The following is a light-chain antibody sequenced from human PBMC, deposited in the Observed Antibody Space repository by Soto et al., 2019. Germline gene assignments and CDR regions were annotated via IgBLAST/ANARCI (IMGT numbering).Light chain of an antibody. V-gene: IGLV1-44*01. CDR2: NSN. Sequence: QSVLSQPPSASGTAGQTGIISCSGSRSDIGSNFVNWYQHLPGTAPKLLIYNSNQRPSGVPDRFSGSKSGTSASLAISGLQSEDEADYYCAAWDDSLTGPVFGTGTKVTVL. J-gene: IGLJ1*01. CDR3: AAWDDSLTGPV. CDR1: RSDIGSNF.